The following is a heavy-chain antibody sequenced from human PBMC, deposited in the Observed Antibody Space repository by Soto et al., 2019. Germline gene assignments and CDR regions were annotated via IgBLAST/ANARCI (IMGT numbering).Heavy chain of an antibody. CDR3: ARGHLGYCSSTSCQTWFDP. Sequence: SQTLSLTCAISGDSVSSNSAAWNWIRQSPSRGLEWLGRAYYRSKWYNDYAVSVKSRITINPDTSKNQFSLQLNSVTPEDTAVYYCARGHLGYCSSTSCQTWFDPWGQGNLVTVSA. CDR2: AYYRSKWYN. CDR1: GDSVSSNSAA. D-gene: IGHD2-2*01. J-gene: IGHJ5*02. V-gene: IGHV6-1*01.